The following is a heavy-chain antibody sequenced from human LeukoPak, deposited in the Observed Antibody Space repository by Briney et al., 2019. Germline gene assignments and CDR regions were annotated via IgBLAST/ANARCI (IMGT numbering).Heavy chain of an antibody. CDR1: GFTFDDYG. J-gene: IGHJ4*02. D-gene: IGHD3-3*01. CDR3: AKAGDFWSGFNDY. V-gene: IGHV3-20*04. CDR2: INWNGGST. Sequence: GGSLRLSCAASGFTFDDYGMSWVRQAPGKGLEWVSGINWNGGSTGYADSVKGRFTISRDNSKNTLYLQMNSLRAEDTAVYYCAKAGDFWSGFNDYWGQGTLVTVSS.